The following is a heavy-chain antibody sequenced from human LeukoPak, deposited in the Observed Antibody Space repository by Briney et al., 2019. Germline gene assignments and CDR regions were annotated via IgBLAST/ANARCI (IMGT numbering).Heavy chain of an antibody. CDR2: ISYRGTT. D-gene: IGHD3-10*01. Sequence: SETLSLTCTVSGGSISSYYWSWVRQPPGKALEWIGYISYRGTTNYNASLESRVTISVDTSKNQFSLKLNSVTAAYTAIYYCARDSYGSGAYYGMDVWGQGTTVTVSS. CDR1: GGSISSYY. CDR3: ARDSYGSGAYYGMDV. V-gene: IGHV4-59*01. J-gene: IGHJ6*02.